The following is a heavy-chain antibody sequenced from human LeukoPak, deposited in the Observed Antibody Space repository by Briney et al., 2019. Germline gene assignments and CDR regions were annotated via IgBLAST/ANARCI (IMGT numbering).Heavy chain of an antibody. Sequence: ASVKVSCKASGYTFTSYGISWVRQAPGQGLEWMGWISAYNGNTNYAQKLQGRVTITTDTSTSTAYMELRSLRSDDTAVYYCARDTAGDYYDSSGYYSSFDYWGQGTLVTVSS. J-gene: IGHJ4*02. CDR2: ISAYNGNT. D-gene: IGHD3-22*01. CDR3: ARDTAGDYYDSSGYYSSFDY. CDR1: GYTFTSYG. V-gene: IGHV1-18*01.